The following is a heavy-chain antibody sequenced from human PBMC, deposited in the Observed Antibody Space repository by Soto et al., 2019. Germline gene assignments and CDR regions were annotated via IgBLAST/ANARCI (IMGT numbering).Heavy chain of an antibody. CDR3: ARDIESVTAKHFFYYYAMDV. CDR2: ISAYNGNT. J-gene: IGHJ6*02. V-gene: IGHV1-18*01. CDR1: GYTFTSYG. D-gene: IGHD2-8*01. Sequence: ASVKVSCKASGYTFTSYGISWVRQAPGQGLEWMGWISAYNGNTNYAQNLQGRVSMTTDTPTSTAYMELRGLTFDDTAVYYCARDIESVTAKHFFYYYAMDVWGQGTTVTVSS.